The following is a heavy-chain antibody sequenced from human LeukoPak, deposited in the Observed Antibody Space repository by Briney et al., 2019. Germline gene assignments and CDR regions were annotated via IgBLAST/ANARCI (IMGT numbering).Heavy chain of an antibody. V-gene: IGHV1-69*06. CDR3: AREALGYCSSTSCSNYFDY. D-gene: IGHD2-2*01. J-gene: IGHJ4*02. CDR2: IIPIFGTA. CDR1: GGTFSSYA. Sequence: ASVKVSCKASGGTFSSYAISWVRQAPGQRLEWMGGIIPIFGTANYAQKFQGRVTITADKSTSTAYMELSSLRSEDTAVYYCAREALGYCSSTSCSNYFDYWGQGTLVTVSS.